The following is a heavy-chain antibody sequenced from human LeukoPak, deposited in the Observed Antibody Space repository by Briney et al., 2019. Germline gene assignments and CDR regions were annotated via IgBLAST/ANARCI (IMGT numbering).Heavy chain of an antibody. CDR2: IIPIFGTA. CDR3: ARASAEFYYDSSGYYFGAFDI. J-gene: IGHJ3*02. D-gene: IGHD3-22*01. V-gene: IGHV1-69*05. CDR1: GYTFTDYY. Sequence: SVKVSCKTSGYTFTDYYIHWVRQAPGQGLEWMGGIIPIFGTANYAQKFQGRVTITTDESTSTAYMELSSLRSEDTAVYYCARASAEFYYDSSGYYFGAFDIWGQGTMVTVSS.